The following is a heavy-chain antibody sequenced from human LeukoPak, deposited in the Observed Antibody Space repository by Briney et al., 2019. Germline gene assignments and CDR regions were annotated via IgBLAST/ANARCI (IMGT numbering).Heavy chain of an antibody. D-gene: IGHD5-18*01. CDR2: SRNKAKSHTT. CDR3: ALWSYYYYGLDV. CDR1: GFTFSDCD. J-gene: IGHJ6*02. Sequence: PGGSLRLSCAASGFTFSDCDMDWVRQAPGKGLEWVGRSRNKAKSHTTEYAASVKGRFTISRDNSNNSVWLQMNSLKTEDTAVYYCALWSYYYYGLDVWGQGTTVTVSS. V-gene: IGHV3-72*01.